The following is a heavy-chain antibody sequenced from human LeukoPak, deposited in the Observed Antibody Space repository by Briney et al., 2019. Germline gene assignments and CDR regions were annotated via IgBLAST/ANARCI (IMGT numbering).Heavy chain of an antibody. CDR1: GFTLSTYG. V-gene: IGHV3-33*01. CDR2: IWFDGSNE. Sequence: PGRSLRLSCATSGFTLSTYGMHWVRQAPGKGLEWVAFIWFDGSNEYYADSVKGRFIVSRDNSKNRLYLQMNSLSAEDTAVYYCASDQVPAHGWFDPWGQGTLVTVSS. CDR3: ASDQVPAHGWFDP. J-gene: IGHJ5*02.